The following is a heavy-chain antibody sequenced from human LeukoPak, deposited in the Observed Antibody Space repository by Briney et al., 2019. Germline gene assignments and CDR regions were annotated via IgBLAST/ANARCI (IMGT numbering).Heavy chain of an antibody. V-gene: IGHV3-30*02. CDR1: GFTFSGYG. J-gene: IGHJ6*03. CDR2: IRSDATNK. D-gene: IGHD6-19*01. CDR3: ASVASGYYYMDV. Sequence: GGSLRLSCAASGFTFSGYGMHWVRQAPGKGLEWVAFIRSDATNKYYADSVKGRFTISRDNSKNSLYLQMNSLRAEDTAVYYCASVASGYYYMDVWGKGTTVTISS.